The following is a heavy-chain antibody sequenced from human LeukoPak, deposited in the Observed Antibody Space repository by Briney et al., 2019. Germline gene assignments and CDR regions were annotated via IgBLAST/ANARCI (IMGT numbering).Heavy chain of an antibody. Sequence: PSETLSLTCFVSGGSVSSSRNYWGWIRQSPGKGLEWIGSINYSGSTNYNPSLKSRVTISVDTSKNQFSLKLSSVTAADTAVYYCARVYYSSSYDYWYFDLWGRGTLVTVSS. J-gene: IGHJ2*01. CDR3: ARVYYSSSYDYWYFDL. CDR2: INYSGST. V-gene: IGHV4-39*07. D-gene: IGHD6-13*01. CDR1: GGSVSSSRNY.